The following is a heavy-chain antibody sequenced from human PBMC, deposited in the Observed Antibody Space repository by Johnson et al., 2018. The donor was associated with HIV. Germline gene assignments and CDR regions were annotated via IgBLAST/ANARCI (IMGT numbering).Heavy chain of an antibody. D-gene: IGHD3-16*01. Sequence: QVQLVESGGGVVQPGRSLRVSCGASGFTFSSHDMHWVRQAPGKGLEWVAVISYDGSNQYCADSVKGRFTISRDNSNKTVYLQMHSLGPEDTAVYYWAKPPAMGAEAFDIWGQGTMVTVSS. CDR1: GFTFSSHD. CDR3: AKPPAMGAEAFDI. J-gene: IGHJ3*02. V-gene: IGHV3-30*18. CDR2: ISYDGSNQ.